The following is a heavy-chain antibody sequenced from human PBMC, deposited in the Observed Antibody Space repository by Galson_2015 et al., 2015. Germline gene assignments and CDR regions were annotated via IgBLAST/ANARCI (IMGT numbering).Heavy chain of an antibody. CDR1: GGSISSYY. CDR3: ARGCSGGSCYSVGEYYYYYYMDV. V-gene: IGHV4-59*01. Sequence: ETLSLTCTVSGGSISSYYWSWIRQPPGKGLEWIGYIYYSGSTNYNPSLKSRVTISVDTSKNQFSLKLSSVTAADTAVYYCARGCSGGSCYSVGEYYYYYYMDVWGKGTTVTVSS. J-gene: IGHJ6*03. CDR2: IYYSGST. D-gene: IGHD2-15*01.